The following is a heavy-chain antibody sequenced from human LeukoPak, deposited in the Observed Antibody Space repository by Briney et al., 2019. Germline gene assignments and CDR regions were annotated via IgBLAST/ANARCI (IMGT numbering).Heavy chain of an antibody. CDR1: GFTFSSYS. CDR3: TTFYY. J-gene: IGHJ4*02. CDR2: IKSQTDNGTT. V-gene: IGHV3-15*01. Sequence: GGSLRLSCAASGFTFSSYSMNWVRQAPGKGLEWVGRIKSQTDNGTTDYAAPVKGRFTISRDDSKNTLYLQMNSLKTEDTAVYYCTTFYYWGQGTLVTVSS.